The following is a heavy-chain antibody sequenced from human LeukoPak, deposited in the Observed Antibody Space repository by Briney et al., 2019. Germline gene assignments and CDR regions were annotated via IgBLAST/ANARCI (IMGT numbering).Heavy chain of an antibody. D-gene: IGHD3-22*01. CDR1: GFTFSSYS. Sequence: GGSLRLSCAASGFTFSSYSMNWVRQAPGKGLEWVSVISGSGGSTYYVDSVKGRFTIFRDNSKNTLSLQMNSLRAEDTAVYYCAKGDSGYYYDSSGYLNWFDPWGQGTLVTVSS. CDR3: AKGDSGYYYDSSGYLNWFDP. V-gene: IGHV3-23*01. J-gene: IGHJ5*02. CDR2: ISGSGGST.